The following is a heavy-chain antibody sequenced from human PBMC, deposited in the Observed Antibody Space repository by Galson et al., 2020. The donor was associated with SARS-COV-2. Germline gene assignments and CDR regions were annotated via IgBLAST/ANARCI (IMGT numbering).Heavy chain of an antibody. J-gene: IGHJ4*02. CDR2: ISSSSSYL. Sequence: GGSLRLSCAASGFTFSSYSMNWVRPAPGKGLEWVSSISSSSSYLYYADSVKRRFTISRDNAKNSLYLQMNSLRAEDMAVYYCARDGYYYDSSGLCDYWGQGTLVTVSS. CDR1: GFTFSSYS. D-gene: IGHD3-22*01. CDR3: ARDGYYYDSSGLCDY. V-gene: IGHV3-21*01.